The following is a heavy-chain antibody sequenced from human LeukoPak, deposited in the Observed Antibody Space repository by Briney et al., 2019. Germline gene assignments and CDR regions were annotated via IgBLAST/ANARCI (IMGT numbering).Heavy chain of an antibody. CDR3: ARVFDSGSQAYFYYMDV. CDR1: GGSFSGYY. CDR2: INHSGST. V-gene: IGHV4-34*01. Sequence: SETLSLTCAVYGGSFSGYYWSWIRQPPGKGLEWIGEINHSGSTNYNPSLKSRVTISVDTSKNQFSLKLSSVTAADTAVYYCARVFDSGSQAYFYYMDVWGKGTTVIIS. J-gene: IGHJ6*03. D-gene: IGHD3-10*01.